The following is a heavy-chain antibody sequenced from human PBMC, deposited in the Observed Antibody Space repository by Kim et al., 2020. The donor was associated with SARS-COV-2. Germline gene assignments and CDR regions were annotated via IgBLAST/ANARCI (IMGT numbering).Heavy chain of an antibody. V-gene: IGHV4-34*01. CDR1: GGSFSGYY. CDR3: ARRYGGLAVYSYYYYYGM. Sequence: SETLSLTCAVYGGSFSGYYWSWIRQPPGKGLEWIGEINHSGSTNYNPSLKSRVTISVDTSKNQFSLKLSSVTAADTAVYYCARRYGGLAVYSYYYYYGM. CDR2: INHSGST. D-gene: IGHD3-16*01. J-gene: IGHJ6*01.